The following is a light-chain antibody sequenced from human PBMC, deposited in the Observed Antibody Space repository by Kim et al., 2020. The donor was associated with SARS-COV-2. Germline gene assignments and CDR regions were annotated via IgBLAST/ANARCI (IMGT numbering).Light chain of an antibody. CDR3: QRSYSTLVT. CDR1: QSINIY. CDR2: AAS. J-gene: IGKJ5*01. V-gene: IGKV1-39*01. Sequence: DIQMTQSPSSLSASVGDRVTITCRASQSINIYLNWYQQKPGKAPKLLIYAASRLQSGVPSRISGSGSGTDFTLIISSLQPEDFTPYYCQRSYSTLVTFGQGTRLEIK.